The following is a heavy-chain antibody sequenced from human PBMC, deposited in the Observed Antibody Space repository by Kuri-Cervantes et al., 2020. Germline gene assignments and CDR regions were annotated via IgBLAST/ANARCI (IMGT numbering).Heavy chain of an antibody. Sequence: SLKISCAGSGITSDDYVMHWVRQAPGKGLEWVSAISWNSGNKGYADSVKGRFTISRDNAKNSLYLQMNSLRAEDTALYYCAKGFLQQLPRDAFDIWGQGTMVTVSS. V-gene: IGHV3-9*02. D-gene: IGHD6-13*01. CDR1: GITSDDYV. J-gene: IGHJ3*02. CDR2: ISWNSGNK. CDR3: AKGFLQQLPRDAFDI.